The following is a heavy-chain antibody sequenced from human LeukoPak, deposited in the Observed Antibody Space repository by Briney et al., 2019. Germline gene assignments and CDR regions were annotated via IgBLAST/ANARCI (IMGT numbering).Heavy chain of an antibody. Sequence: GGSLRLSCVASGFTFSTYTMTWVRQAPGKGLEGVSSITNSGATTFYADSVKGRFTISRDNSKNSLFLQMERLRTEDTALYYCAKSGAAADAFHNWGQGTLVTVSS. CDR3: AKSGAAADAFHN. CDR1: GFTFSTYT. D-gene: IGHD6-13*01. V-gene: IGHV3-23*01. CDR2: ITNSGATT. J-gene: IGHJ4*02.